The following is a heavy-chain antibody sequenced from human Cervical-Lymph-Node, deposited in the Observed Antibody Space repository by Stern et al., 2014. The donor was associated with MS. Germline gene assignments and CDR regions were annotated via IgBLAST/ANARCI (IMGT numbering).Heavy chain of an antibody. D-gene: IGHD6-6*01. CDR1: GDSISSRSYY. Sequence: QLQLQESGPGLVKPSETLSLTCTVSGDSISSRSYYWGWVRQPPGKGLEWIGSIYYSGSTYYNPSLESRVSTSKDTSKNLFSRKLISVAAADTAVYYCARHKRPFFDSWGQGALVTVSS. CDR3: ARHKRPFFDS. V-gene: IGHV4-39*01. CDR2: IYYSGST. J-gene: IGHJ4*02.